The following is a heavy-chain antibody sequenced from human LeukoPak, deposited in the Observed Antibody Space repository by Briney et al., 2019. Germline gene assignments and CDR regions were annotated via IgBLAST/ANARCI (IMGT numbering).Heavy chain of an antibody. CDR3: ARADHGSVSSHFDY. V-gene: IGHV3-30-3*01. Sequence: PGRSLRLSCAASGFTFSSYAMHWVRQAPGKGLEWVAVISYDGSNKYYADSVKGRFTISRDNSKNTLYLQLNSLRAEDTAVYYCARADHGSVSSHFDYWGQGTLVTVSS. D-gene: IGHD3-10*01. J-gene: IGHJ4*02. CDR2: ISYDGSNK. CDR1: GFTFSSYA.